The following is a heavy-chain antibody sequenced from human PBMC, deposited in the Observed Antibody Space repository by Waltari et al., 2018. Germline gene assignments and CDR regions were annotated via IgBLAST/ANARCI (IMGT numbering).Heavy chain of an antibody. J-gene: IGHJ6*02. V-gene: IGHV1-69*05. CDR3: ARKMDGEYYYYGMDV. CDR1: GGTFSSYA. CDR2: IIPNFGTA. D-gene: IGHD7-27*01. Sequence: QVQLVQSGAEVKKPGSSVKVSCKASGGTFSSYAISWVRQAPGQGLEWMGGIIPNFGTANYDQKFQGRVTITTDEATSTAYMELSSLRSEDTAVYYCARKMDGEYYYYGMDVWGQGTTVTVSS.